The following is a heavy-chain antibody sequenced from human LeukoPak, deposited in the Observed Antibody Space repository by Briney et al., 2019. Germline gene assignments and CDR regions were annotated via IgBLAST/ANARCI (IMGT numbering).Heavy chain of an antibody. CDR2: INHSGRT. D-gene: IGHD3-10*01. Sequence: SETLSLTCAVSGGSISSSNWWRWVRPPPGKVLEWIGEINHSGRTNYNPSLKSRVTISVDTSKNQFSLKLSSVTAADTAVYYCARLWFGEEINWFDPWGQGTLVTVSS. CDR3: ARLWFGEEINWFDP. V-gene: IGHV4-4*02. CDR1: GGSISSSNW. J-gene: IGHJ5*02.